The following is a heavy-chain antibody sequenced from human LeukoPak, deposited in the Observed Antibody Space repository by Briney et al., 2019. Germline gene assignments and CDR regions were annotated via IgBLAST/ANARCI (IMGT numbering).Heavy chain of an antibody. J-gene: IGHJ5*02. D-gene: IGHD3-22*01. CDR3: TTESTYYYDSSGYYWGVA. Sequence: NPGGSLRLSCAASGFTFSNAWMSWVCQAPGKGLEWVGRIKSKTDGGTTDYAAPVKGRFTISRDDSKNTLYLQMNSLKTEDTAVYYCTTESTYYYDSSGYYWGVAWGQGTLVTVSS. V-gene: IGHV3-15*01. CDR1: GFTFSNAW. CDR2: IKSKTDGGTT.